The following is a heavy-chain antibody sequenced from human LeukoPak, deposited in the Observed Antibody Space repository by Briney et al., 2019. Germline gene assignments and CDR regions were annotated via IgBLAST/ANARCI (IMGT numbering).Heavy chain of an antibody. J-gene: IGHJ4*02. CDR2: ISSGGSTI. V-gene: IGHV3-48*03. CDR3: ATLDYFDY. CDR1: RFIFSSYE. Sequence: GGSLRLSCAASRFIFSSYEMNWVRQAPGKGLEWVSYISSGGSTIYYADSVKGRFTISRDNARNSLYLQIHSLGAEDTAVYYCATLDYFDYWGQGTPVTVSS.